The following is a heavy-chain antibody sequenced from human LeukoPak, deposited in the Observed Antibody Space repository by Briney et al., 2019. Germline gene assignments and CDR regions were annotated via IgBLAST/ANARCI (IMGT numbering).Heavy chain of an antibody. J-gene: IGHJ5*02. CDR3: ASSPRGSYYNWFDP. CDR1: GGSISSYY. CDR2: IYYSGGT. D-gene: IGHD1-26*01. V-gene: IGHV4-59*08. Sequence: PSETLSLTCTVSGGSISSYYWSWIRQPPGKGLEWIGYIYYSGGTNYNPSLKSRVTISVDTSKNQFSLKLSSVTAADTAVYYCASSPRGSYYNWFDPWGQGTLVTVSS.